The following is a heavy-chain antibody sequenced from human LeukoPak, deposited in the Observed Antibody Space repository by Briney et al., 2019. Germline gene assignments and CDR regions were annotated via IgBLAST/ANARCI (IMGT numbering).Heavy chain of an antibody. D-gene: IGHD5-12*01. CDR1: GFTFSSYS. J-gene: IGHJ4*02. V-gene: IGHV3-21*01. Sequence: TGGSLRLSCAASGFTFSSYSMNWVRQAPGKGLEWVSSITSSSTYIYYADSVKGRFTISRDNPKNSLYLQMNSLRAEDTAVYYCARARHTGYDLNDYWGQGTLVTVSP. CDR2: ITSSSTYI. CDR3: ARARHTGYDLNDY.